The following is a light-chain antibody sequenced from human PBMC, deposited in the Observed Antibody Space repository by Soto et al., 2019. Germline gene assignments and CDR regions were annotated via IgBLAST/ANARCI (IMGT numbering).Light chain of an antibody. CDR3: LQSSRAPRT. V-gene: IGKV1-39*01. CDR2: AAS. CDR1: QSVGTF. J-gene: IGKJ2*01. Sequence: DIQMTQSPSSLSASVGDRVTITCRASQSVGTFLHWYQQKSGKAPKLLIYAASTLQSGVPSRFAGSGSGTDFTLTITSLQPEDFATYYCLQSSRAPRTFGQGTKLEV.